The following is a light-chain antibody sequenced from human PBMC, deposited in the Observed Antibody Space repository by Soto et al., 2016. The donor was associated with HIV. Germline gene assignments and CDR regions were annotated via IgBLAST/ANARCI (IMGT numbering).Light chain of an antibody. Sequence: SYELTQPPSVSVASGETATITCGGDNIGTKAVHWYQQRPGQAPVLVLFDDSDRPSGIPERFSASKSQNMATLTIRRVEAGDEADFYCQVWDNISGHTYVFGTGTKVTVL. V-gene: IGLV3-21*02. CDR3: QVWDNISGHTYV. CDR1: NIGTKA. J-gene: IGLJ1*01. CDR2: DDS.